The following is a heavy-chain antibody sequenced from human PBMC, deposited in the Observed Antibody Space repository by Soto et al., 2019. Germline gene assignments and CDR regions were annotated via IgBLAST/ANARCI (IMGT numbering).Heavy chain of an antibody. J-gene: IGHJ6*02. CDR2: VYARGAT. CDR3: ARSSGDDFFYYGMDV. V-gene: IGHV4-4*07. Sequence: PSETLSLTCTVSGASITSYYRSWIRQSAGEGRQWIGRVYARGATNYNPSLKSRVTISGDTSKNQFSLKLPSVTAADTAVYYCARSSGDDFFYYGMDVWGHGTTV. D-gene: IGHD4-17*01. CDR1: GASITSYY.